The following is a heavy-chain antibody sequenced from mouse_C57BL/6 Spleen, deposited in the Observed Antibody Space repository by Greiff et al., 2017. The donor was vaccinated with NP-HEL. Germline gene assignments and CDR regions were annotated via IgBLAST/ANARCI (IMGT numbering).Heavy chain of an antibody. D-gene: IGHD1-1*01. CDR1: SFPFPPSS. CDR2: LINGVSYT. V-gene: IGHV5-4*01. J-gene: IGHJ4*01. CDR3: ARVHYGSSPYAMEY. Sequence: QLKESGGGLVKPPLSPHFSLACSSFPFPPSSLSFFLPPPSTILYFFSKLINGVSYTYYPDNVQGRFTISRDNAKNNLYLQMSHLKSEDTAMYYCARVHYGSSPYAMEYWGQGTSVTVSS.